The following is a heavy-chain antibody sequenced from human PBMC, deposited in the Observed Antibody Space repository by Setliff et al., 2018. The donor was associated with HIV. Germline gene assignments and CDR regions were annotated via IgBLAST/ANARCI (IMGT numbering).Heavy chain of an antibody. CDR1: GFTVSSNY. D-gene: IGHD6-13*01. J-gene: IGHJ3*02. Sequence: GGSLRLSCAASGFTVSSNYMSWVRQAPGKGLEWVSVIYSGGSTYYADSVKGRFTISRDNSKNTLYLQMNSLRAEDTAVYYCARGEQQLGAGAFDIWGQGTMDTVSS. V-gene: IGHV3-66*02. CDR2: IYSGGST. CDR3: ARGEQQLGAGAFDI.